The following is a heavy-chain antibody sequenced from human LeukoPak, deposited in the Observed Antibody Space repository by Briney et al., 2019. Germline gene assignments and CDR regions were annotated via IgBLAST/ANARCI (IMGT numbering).Heavy chain of an antibody. Sequence: GGSLRLSCAASGFTFSSYAMAWVRQAPGKGLEWVSGIGGSGNNIHYADSVQGRFTISRDNSKNTFPQMNSLRAEDTAVYYCAKSPQWHYDYWGRGTLVTVSS. J-gene: IGHJ4*02. D-gene: IGHD6-19*01. V-gene: IGHV3-23*01. CDR2: IGGSGNNI. CDR3: AKSPQWHYDY. CDR1: GFTFSSYA.